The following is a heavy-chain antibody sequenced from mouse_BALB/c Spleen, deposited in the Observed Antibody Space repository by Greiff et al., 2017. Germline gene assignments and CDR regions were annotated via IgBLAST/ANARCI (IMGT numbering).Heavy chain of an antibody. Sequence: EVKLVESGGGLVQPGGSLKLSCAASGFTFSSYGMSWVRQTPDKRLELVATINSNGGSTYYPDSVKGRFTISRDNAKNTLYLQMSSLKSEDTAMYYCARVGGNSWFAYWGQGTLVTVSA. CDR2: INSNGGST. V-gene: IGHV5-6-3*01. J-gene: IGHJ3*01. D-gene: IGHD2-1*01. CDR3: ARVGGNSWFAY. CDR1: GFTFSSYG.